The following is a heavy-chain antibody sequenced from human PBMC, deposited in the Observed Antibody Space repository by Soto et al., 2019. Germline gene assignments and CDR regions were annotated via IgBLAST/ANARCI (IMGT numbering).Heavy chain of an antibody. D-gene: IGHD2-2*01. CDR1: GYTFTSYY. Sequence: ASVKVSCKASGYTFTSYYMHWVRQAPGQGLEWMGIINPSGGSTSYAQKFQGRVTMTRDTSTSTVYMDLSSLSSEDTAVYYCARDPPRYCSSTSCPKAGYYYGMDVWGQGTTVTVS. CDR3: ARDPPRYCSSTSCPKAGYYYGMDV. CDR2: INPSGGST. J-gene: IGHJ6*02. V-gene: IGHV1-46*01.